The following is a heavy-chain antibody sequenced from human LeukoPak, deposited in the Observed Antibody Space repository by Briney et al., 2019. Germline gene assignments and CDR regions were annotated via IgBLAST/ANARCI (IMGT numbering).Heavy chain of an antibody. D-gene: IGHD2-2*01. V-gene: IGHV3-21*01. Sequence: GGSLRLSCAASGFTFSSYSMNWVRQAPGKGLEWVSSISSSSSYIYYADSVKGRFTISRDNAKNSLYLQMNSLRAEDTAVYYCACSRLPAAKNWFDPWGQGTLVTVSS. CDR2: ISSSSSYI. CDR3: ACSRLPAAKNWFDP. J-gene: IGHJ5*02. CDR1: GFTFSSYS.